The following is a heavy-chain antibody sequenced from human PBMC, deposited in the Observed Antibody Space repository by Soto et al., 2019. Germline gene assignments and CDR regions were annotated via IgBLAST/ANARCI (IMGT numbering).Heavy chain of an antibody. CDR2: IIPIFGTA. J-gene: IGHJ4*02. V-gene: IGHV1-69*06. CDR3: AGPGGAVRWGSDFDY. D-gene: IGHD3-16*01. CDR1: GGTFSSYA. Sequence: QVQLVQSGAAVKKPGSSVKVSCKASGGTFSSYAISWVRQAPGHGLEGLGGIIPIFGTANYAQKFQGRVTIPAVKSTRAVYRDGGILSSVESDLHCGAGPGGAVRWGSDFDYWGQGTLVTVSS.